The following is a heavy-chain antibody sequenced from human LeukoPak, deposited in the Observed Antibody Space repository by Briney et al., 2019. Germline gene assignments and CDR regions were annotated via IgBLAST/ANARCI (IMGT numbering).Heavy chain of an antibody. J-gene: IGHJ6*02. CDR1: GFTFSSYD. CDR3: ARETYYYGMDV. V-gene: IGHV3-13*01. Sequence: GGSLGLSCAASGFTFSSYDMHWVRQATGKGLEWVSAIGTAGDTYYPGSVKGRFTISRENAKNSLYLQMNSLRAGDTAVYYCARETYYYGMDVWGQGTTVTVSS. CDR2: IGTAGDT.